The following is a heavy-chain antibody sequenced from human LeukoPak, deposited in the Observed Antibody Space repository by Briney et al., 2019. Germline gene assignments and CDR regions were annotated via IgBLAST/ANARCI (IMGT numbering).Heavy chain of an antibody. J-gene: IGHJ4*02. CDR2: ISSSSSYI. CDR1: GFTFSSYS. CDR3: ARAFIVGATMWLDY. Sequence: PGESLRLSCAASGFTFSSYSMNCVRQAPGKGLEWVSSISSSSSYIYYADSVKGRFTISRDNAKNSLYLQMNSLRAEDTAVYYCARAFIVGATMWLDYWGQGTLVTVSS. D-gene: IGHD1-26*01. V-gene: IGHV3-21*01.